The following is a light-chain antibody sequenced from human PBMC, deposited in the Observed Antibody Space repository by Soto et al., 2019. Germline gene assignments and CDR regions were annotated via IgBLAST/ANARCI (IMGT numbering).Light chain of an antibody. Sequence: EIVLTQSPGTLSLTPGESATLSCRARQRVSSSSIAWYQHKPGQPPRLLIYGASSMHAGIPDRFSGSGSGTDFTLTISRLEPEDFAVYYCQQYGSSPGTFGQGTKVDIK. CDR1: QRVSSSS. J-gene: IGKJ1*01. V-gene: IGKV3-20*01. CDR2: GAS. CDR3: QQYGSSPGT.